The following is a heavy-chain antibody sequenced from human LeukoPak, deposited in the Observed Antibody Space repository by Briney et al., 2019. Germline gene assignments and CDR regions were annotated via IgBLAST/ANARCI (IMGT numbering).Heavy chain of an antibody. CDR1: GFSFSNYW. CDR2: MNSDGSAT. Sequence: GGSLRLSRAASGFSFSNYWMHWARQAPGKGLVWVTRMNSDGSATYYADSVQGRFTISRDNAKNTLYLQMNSLRAEDTAMYFCAKGPNYFDSWGQGTLVTASS. CDR3: AKGPNYFDS. J-gene: IGHJ4*02. V-gene: IGHV3-74*01.